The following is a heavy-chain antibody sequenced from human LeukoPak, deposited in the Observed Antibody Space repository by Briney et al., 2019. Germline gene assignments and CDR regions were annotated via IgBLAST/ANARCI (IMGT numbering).Heavy chain of an antibody. Sequence: GGSLRLSCAASGFTFSSYGMHWVRQAPGKGLEWAAGLSNDGIGKYYIDSVKGRFTIARDNSKNTLYLDMNSLRDDDTAVYYCAREIGSSGRAGYFDYRGQGTLVTVPS. CDR3: AREIGSSGRAGYFDY. J-gene: IGHJ4*02. CDR2: LSNDGIGK. CDR1: GFTFSSYG. D-gene: IGHD3-22*01. V-gene: IGHV3-30*03.